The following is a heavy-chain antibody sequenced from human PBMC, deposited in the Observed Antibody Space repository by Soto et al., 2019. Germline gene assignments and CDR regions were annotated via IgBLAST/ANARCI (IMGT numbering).Heavy chain of an antibody. CDR3: ARRAVDDYYYGMDV. Sequence: QVRRFKPGPEGRNPGPPVKAPCRPSENPFGSYPFTWVRKAPGQGLGWMGEIIPIFHTANYEQRSQGRVTITADDSTSTAFMDLSSLRSEDTAVYYCARRAVDDYYYGMDVWGQGTTVTVS. CDR2: IIPIFHTA. J-gene: IGHJ6*02. V-gene: IGHV1-69*12. CDR1: ENPFGSYP.